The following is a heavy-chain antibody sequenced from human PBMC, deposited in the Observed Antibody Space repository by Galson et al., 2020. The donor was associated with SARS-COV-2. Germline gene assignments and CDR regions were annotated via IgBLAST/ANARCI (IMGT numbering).Heavy chain of an antibody. J-gene: IGHJ6*03. CDR2: ISAYNGNT. CDR3: ARDGLSCSGGSCYSYYYYYYMDV. V-gene: IGHV1-18*01. Sequence: ASVKVSCKASGYTFTSYGISWVRQAPGQGLEWMGWISAYNGNTNYAQKLQGRVTMTTDTSTSTAYMELRSLRSDDTAVYYCARDGLSCSGGSCYSYYYYYYMDVWGKGTTVTISS. D-gene: IGHD2-15*01. CDR1: GYTFTSYG.